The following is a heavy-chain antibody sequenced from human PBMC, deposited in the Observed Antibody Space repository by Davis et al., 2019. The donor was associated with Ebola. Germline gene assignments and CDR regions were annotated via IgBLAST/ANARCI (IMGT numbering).Heavy chain of an antibody. V-gene: IGHV1-69*02. Sequence: SVQVSCKATGGTFRSYTISWLRQAPGQGLEWMGRIIPILGIANYAQKFQGRVTITADKSTSTAYMALSSLRSEETAVYFCARGTYCISTSCYGFGVGWFDPWGQGTLVTFSS. CDR3: ARGTYCISTSCYGFGVGWFDP. J-gene: IGHJ5*02. D-gene: IGHD2-2*01. CDR2: IIPILGIA. CDR1: GGTFRSYT.